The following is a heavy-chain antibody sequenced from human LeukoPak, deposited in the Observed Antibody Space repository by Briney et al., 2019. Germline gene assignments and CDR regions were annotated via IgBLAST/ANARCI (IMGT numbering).Heavy chain of an antibody. Sequence: SETLSLTCTVSGGSISSYFWSWIRQPPGKGLEWIGYIYYSGSTNYNPCLKSRVTISVDTSKNQFSLKVSSVTAADTAVYYCARRYSNNWYFDYWGQGTLVTVSS. CDR3: ARRYSNNWYFDY. CDR1: GGSISSYF. D-gene: IGHD6-13*01. J-gene: IGHJ4*02. V-gene: IGHV4-59*08. CDR2: IYYSGST.